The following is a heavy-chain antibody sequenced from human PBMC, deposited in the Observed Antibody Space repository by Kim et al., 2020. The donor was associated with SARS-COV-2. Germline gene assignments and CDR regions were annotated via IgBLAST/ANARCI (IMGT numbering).Heavy chain of an antibody. V-gene: IGHV4-39*01. CDR1: GGSISSSNYY. D-gene: IGHD6-13*01. Sequence: SETLSLTCTVSGGSISSSNYYWGWIRQPPGKGLEWIGSIYSSGSTYHNPSLKSRVTISVDTSKNHFSLKLSSVTASDTAVYYCARQTLSSRWTQWYFDLWGRGTLVTVSS. CDR2: IYSSGST. J-gene: IGHJ2*01. CDR3: ARQTLSSRWTQWYFDL.